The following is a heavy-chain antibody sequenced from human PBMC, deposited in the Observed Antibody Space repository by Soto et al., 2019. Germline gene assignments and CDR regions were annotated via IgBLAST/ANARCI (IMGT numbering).Heavy chain of an antibody. Sequence: QDQLVQSGAEVKKPGSSVKVSCKASGGTFSSHTFSWVRQAPGQELEWMGRIIPALGTATYAQKFQGRVTITADESATTGYMELNSLRSEDKAVYYCARPDFGDYWYFDLWGRGTLVTVSS. CDR1: GGTFSSHT. V-gene: IGHV1-69*08. J-gene: IGHJ2*01. CDR2: IIPALGTA. D-gene: IGHD4-17*01. CDR3: ARPDFGDYWYFDL.